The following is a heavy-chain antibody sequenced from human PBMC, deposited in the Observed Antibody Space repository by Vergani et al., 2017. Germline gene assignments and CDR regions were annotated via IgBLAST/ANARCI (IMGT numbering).Heavy chain of an antibody. V-gene: IGHV3-21*01. J-gene: IGHJ3*02. CDR1: GFTFSSYS. CDR2: ISSSSSYI. D-gene: IGHD3-10*01. CDR3: ARDEVVKVWFGELSQHDAFDI. Sequence: VQLVESGGGLVKPGGSLRLSCAASGFTFSSYSMNWVRQAPGKGLEWVSSISSSSSYIYYADSVKGRFTISRDNDKTSLYLQMNSLRDEDTAVYYCARDEVVKVWFGELSQHDAFDIWGQGTMVTVSS.